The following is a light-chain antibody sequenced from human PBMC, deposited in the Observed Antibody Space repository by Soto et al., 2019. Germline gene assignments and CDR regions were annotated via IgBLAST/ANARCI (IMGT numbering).Light chain of an antibody. CDR3: SSYTSSSTWV. CDR1: SSDVGGYNY. J-gene: IGLJ3*02. Sequence: QSALTQPRSVSGSPGHSVTISCTGSSSDVGGYNYVSWYQLLPGRAPKLLIYDVTKRPSGVPDRFSGSKSGNTASLTISGLQADDEANYFCSSYTSSSTWVFGGGTKLTVL. CDR2: DVT. V-gene: IGLV2-11*01.